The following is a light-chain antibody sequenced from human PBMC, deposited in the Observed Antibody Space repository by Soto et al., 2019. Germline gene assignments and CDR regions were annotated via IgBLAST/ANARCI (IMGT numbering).Light chain of an antibody. CDR1: SSDVGGHNS. Sequence: QSALPQPASVSGSPGHSITISCTGTSSDVGGHNSVSWYRQDPGKAPKLMIYDVSNRPSGVSDRFSGSKSGNTASLTISGLQAEEEADYFCSSYSISTAYLFGTGTKVTVL. CDR3: SSYSISTAYL. V-gene: IGLV2-14*01. J-gene: IGLJ1*01. CDR2: DVS.